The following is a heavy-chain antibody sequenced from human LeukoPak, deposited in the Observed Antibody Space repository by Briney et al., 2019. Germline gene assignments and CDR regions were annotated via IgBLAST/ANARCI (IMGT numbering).Heavy chain of an antibody. Sequence: SETLSLTCTVSGGSISSSSYYWGWIRQPPGKGLEWIGSIYYSGSTYYNPSLKSRVTISVDTSKNQFSLKLSSVTAADTAVYCCARRLTTAVDIWGQGTLVTVSS. CDR2: IYYSGST. D-gene: IGHD1-1*01. CDR1: GGSISSSSYY. CDR3: ARRLTTAVDI. V-gene: IGHV4-39*01. J-gene: IGHJ3*02.